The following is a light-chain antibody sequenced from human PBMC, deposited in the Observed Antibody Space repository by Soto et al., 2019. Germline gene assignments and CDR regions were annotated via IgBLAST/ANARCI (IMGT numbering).Light chain of an antibody. CDR2: DVR. J-gene: IGLJ3*02. V-gene: IGLV2-14*03. CDR1: SSDVGGYNY. Sequence: QSVLTQPASVSGSPGQSITISCTGTSSDVGGYNYVSWYQQHPGKAPKLLIYDVRTRPSGVSNRFSGSKSGNTASLTVSGLRTEDEADYYCSSYTRSNTRVFGGGTKLTVL. CDR3: SSYTRSNTRV.